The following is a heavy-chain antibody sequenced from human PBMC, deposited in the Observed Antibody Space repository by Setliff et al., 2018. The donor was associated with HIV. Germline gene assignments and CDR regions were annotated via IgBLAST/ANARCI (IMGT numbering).Heavy chain of an antibody. CDR1: GGSISSHY. J-gene: IGHJ4*02. CDR3: ARFIGSGWYQFDY. Sequence: ETLSLTCTVSGGSISSHYWSWIRQPPGKGLEWIGHIYTSGSTNYNPSLKSRVTMSVGTSKNQFSLKLSSVTAADTAVYYCARFIGSGWYQFDYWGQGTLVTVSS. D-gene: IGHD6-19*01. CDR2: IYTSGST. V-gene: IGHV4-4*08.